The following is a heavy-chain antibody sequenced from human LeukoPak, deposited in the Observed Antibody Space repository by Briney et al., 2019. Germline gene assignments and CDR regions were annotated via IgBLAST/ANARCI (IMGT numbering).Heavy chain of an antibody. CDR1: GYTFTNYD. CDR3: AREGLGELTLDC. J-gene: IGHJ4*02. CDR2: MKPNSGNT. Sequence: GASVKVSCKASGYTFTNYDINWVRQATGQGLEWMGYMKPNSGNTGYAQKLQGRVTMTTDTSTSTAYMELRSLRSDDTAVYYCAREGLGELTLDCWGQGTLVTVSS. V-gene: IGHV1-8*01. D-gene: IGHD3-16*01.